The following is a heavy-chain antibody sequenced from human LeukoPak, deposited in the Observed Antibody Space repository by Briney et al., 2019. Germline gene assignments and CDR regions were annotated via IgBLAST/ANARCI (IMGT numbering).Heavy chain of an antibody. J-gene: IGHJ4*02. CDR2: ISSSSSTI. V-gene: IGHV3-48*01. CDR1: GFTFSSYS. Sequence: GGXLRLSCAASGFTFSSYSMKWVRQAPGKGLEGGSYISSSSSTIYYAESVKGGFTIYRDNANNSLYLQMNSLRAEDTAVYYCARDGNHYWGQGTLVTVSS. CDR3: ARDGNHY.